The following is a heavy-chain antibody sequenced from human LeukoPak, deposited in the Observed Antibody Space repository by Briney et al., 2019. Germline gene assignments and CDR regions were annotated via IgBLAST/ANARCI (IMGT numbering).Heavy chain of an antibody. CDR1: GYNFTDYY. CDR2: VNPNGGGT. D-gene: IGHD6-13*01. Sequence: GASMKVSCKTSGYNFTDYYIHWVRQAPGQGLEWMGWVNPNGGGTHFAKKFQGGLTMTRDTSISTTYLELNSLRSDDTAMYYCARGGGSGSRWQIDYWGQGTLVPVSS. J-gene: IGHJ4*02. CDR3: ARGGGSGSRWQIDY. V-gene: IGHV1-2*02.